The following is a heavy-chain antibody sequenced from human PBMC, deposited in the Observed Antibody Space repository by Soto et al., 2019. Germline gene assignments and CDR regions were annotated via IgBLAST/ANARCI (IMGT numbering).Heavy chain of an antibody. CDR3: AGTTSNYWYYMDV. Sequence: PSQTLSLTCVISGDSVSSNSAALNWIRQSPSRGLEWLGRTYYRTRWYYDYAVSVRSRITVNPDTSKNQFSLQLTSVTPEDTAVYYCAGTTSNYWYYMDVWGKGTTVTVSS. J-gene: IGHJ6*03. CDR2: TYYRTRWYY. D-gene: IGHD1-7*01. V-gene: IGHV6-1*01. CDR1: GDSVSSNSAA.